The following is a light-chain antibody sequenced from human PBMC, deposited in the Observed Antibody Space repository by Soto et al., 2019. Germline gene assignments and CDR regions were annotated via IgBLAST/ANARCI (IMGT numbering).Light chain of an antibody. CDR3: QSYDSSLSGAV. Sequence: QSVLTQPPSVSGAPGQRVTIACSGSSSNIGAGYDVHWYQQLPGTAPKLLIYGNSNRPSGVPDRFAGSKSGTSASLAITGLQAEDGSHYYCQSYDSSLSGAVFGGGTQLTVL. CDR1: SSNIGAGYD. CDR2: GNS. J-gene: IGLJ7*01. V-gene: IGLV1-40*01.